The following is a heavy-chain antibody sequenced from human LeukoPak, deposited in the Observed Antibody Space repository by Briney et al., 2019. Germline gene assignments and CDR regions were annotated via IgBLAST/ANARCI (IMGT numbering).Heavy chain of an antibody. CDR3: ARAGFLEWLSHDY. J-gene: IGHJ4*02. CDR2: INAGNDNT. CDR1: GYTFTSYA. V-gene: IGHV1-3*01. D-gene: IGHD3-3*01. Sequence: ASVKVSCKASGYTFTSYAMHWVRQAPGQRLGWMGWINAGNDNTRYSQNFQGRVTITRDTSASTAYMELSSLRSEDTAVYYCARAGFLEWLSHDYWGQGTLVTVSS.